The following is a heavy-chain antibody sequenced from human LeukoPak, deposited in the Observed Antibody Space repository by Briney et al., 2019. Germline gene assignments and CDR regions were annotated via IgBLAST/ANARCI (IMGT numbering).Heavy chain of an antibody. Sequence: SETLSLTCTVSGGSISSGGYYWSWIRQHPGKGLEWIGYIYYSGSTYYNPSLKSRVTISVDTPKNQFSLKLSSVTAADTAVYYCASLRLWLRSFDYWGQGTLVTVSS. D-gene: IGHD5-18*01. CDR1: GGSISSGGYY. V-gene: IGHV4-31*03. CDR2: IYYSGST. CDR3: ASLRLWLRSFDY. J-gene: IGHJ4*02.